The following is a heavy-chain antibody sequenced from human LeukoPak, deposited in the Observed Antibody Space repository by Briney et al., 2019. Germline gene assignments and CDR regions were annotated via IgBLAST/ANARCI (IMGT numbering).Heavy chain of an antibody. D-gene: IGHD3-10*01. Sequence: SETLSLTCTVSGYSISSGDYWGWIRQPPGKGLEWIGSIYHSGRTYYNPSPKSRVTISVDTSKNQFSLKLSSVTAADTAVYYCARRCITMVRGVIRWFDPWGQGTLVTVSS. CDR1: GYSISSGDY. CDR3: ARRCITMVRGVIRWFDP. J-gene: IGHJ5*02. CDR2: IYHSGRT. V-gene: IGHV4-38-2*02.